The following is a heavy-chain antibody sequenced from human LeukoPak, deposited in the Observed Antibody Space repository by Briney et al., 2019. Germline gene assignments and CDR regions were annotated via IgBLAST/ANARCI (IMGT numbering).Heavy chain of an antibody. CDR3: ARSMTLDAFDI. D-gene: IGHD2-21*02. J-gene: IGHJ3*02. CDR2: IYYSGST. CDR1: GGSFSGYY. V-gene: IGHV4-31*11. Sequence: KPSETLSLTCAVYGGSFSGYYWSWIRQHPGKGLEWIGYIYYSGSTYYNPSLKSRVTISVDTSKNQFSLKLSSVTAADTAVYYCARSMTLDAFDIWGQGTMVTVSS.